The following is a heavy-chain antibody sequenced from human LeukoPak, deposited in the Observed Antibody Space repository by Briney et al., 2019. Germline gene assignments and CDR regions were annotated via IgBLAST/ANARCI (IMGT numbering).Heavy chain of an antibody. CDR3: VRGGQGDGYSADEAFDI. Sequence: SQTLSLTCAISGDSVSSNSVTWNWIRQSPSRGLEWLGRTYYRSKWYSDYAVSVKSRITINPDTSKNQFSLQLNSVTPEDTAVYYCVRGGQGDGYSADEAFDIWGQGTMVTVSS. V-gene: IGHV6-1*01. D-gene: IGHD5-24*01. CDR2: TYYRSKWYS. J-gene: IGHJ3*02. CDR1: GDSVSSNSVT.